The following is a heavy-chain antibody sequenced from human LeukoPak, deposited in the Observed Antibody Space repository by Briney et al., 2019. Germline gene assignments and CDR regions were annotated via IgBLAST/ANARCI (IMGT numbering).Heavy chain of an antibody. V-gene: IGHV1-46*01. CDR3: ARDHYPTYYYDSSGYYPSVTFDY. CDR1: GYTFTSYY. J-gene: IGHJ4*02. D-gene: IGHD3-22*01. Sequence: ASVKVSCKASGYTFTSYYMHWVRQAPGQGLEWMGIINPGGGSTSYAQKFQGRVTMTRDTSTSTVYMELSSLRSEDTAVYYCARDHYPTYYYDSSGYYPSVTFDYWGQGTLVTVSS. CDR2: INPGGGST.